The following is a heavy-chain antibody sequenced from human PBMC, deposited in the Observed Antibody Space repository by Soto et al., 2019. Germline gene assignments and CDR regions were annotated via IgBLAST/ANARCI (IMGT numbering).Heavy chain of an antibody. CDR1: VFSLSPYW. Sequence: WGSLRVSCASSVFSLSPYWMHWVRQVPGRGLEWVARLSSDGFGASYADSVKGRFFISRDIARNTLSLQMNSLRADDTAVYYCARDLGGPDYWGRGTSVTVSS. CDR2: LSSDGFGA. V-gene: IGHV3-74*03. J-gene: IGHJ4*02. D-gene: IGHD3-16*01. CDR3: ARDLGGPDY.